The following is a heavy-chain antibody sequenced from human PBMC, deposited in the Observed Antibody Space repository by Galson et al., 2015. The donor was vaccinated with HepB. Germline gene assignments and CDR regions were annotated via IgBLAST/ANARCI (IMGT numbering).Heavy chain of an antibody. D-gene: IGHD6-19*01. CDR2: ISYDGNTK. CDR1: GFTFSSYA. CDR3: ARGVALAGFDY. V-gene: IGHV3-30-3*01. Sequence: SLRLSCAASGFTFSSYAIHWVRQAPGKGLEWVAVISYDGNTKYYADSVKGRFTISRDNSKKTLYLQMNSLRADDTSLYFCARGVALAGFDYWGQGTLVTVSS. J-gene: IGHJ4*02.